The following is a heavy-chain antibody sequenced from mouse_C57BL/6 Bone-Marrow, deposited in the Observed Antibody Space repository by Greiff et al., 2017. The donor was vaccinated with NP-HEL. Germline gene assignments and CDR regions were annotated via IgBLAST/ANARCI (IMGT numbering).Heavy chain of an antibody. J-gene: IGHJ3*01. Sequence: QVHVKQSGPGLVQPSQSLSITCTVSGFSLTSYGVHWVRQPPGKGLEWLGVIWSGGSTDYNAAFISRLSISKDNSKSQVFFKMNSLQADDTAIYYCAKGGSSGPFAYWGQGTLVTVSA. V-gene: IGHV2-4*01. D-gene: IGHD3-2*02. CDR3: AKGGSSGPFAY. CDR1: GFSLTSYG. CDR2: IWSGGST.